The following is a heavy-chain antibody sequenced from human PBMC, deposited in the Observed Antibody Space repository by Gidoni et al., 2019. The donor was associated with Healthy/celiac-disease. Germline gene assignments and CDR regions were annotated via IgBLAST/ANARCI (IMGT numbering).Heavy chain of an antibody. CDR3: ASDGSGSYYNPMDY. J-gene: IGHJ4*02. Sequence: GGTFSRYAISWVRQAPGQGLEWMGGIIPIFGTANYAQKFQGRVTITADESTSTAYMELSSLRSEDTAVYYCASDGSGSYYNPMDYWGQGTLVTVSS. V-gene: IGHV1-69*01. D-gene: IGHD3-10*01. CDR2: IIPIFGTA. CDR1: GGTFSRYA.